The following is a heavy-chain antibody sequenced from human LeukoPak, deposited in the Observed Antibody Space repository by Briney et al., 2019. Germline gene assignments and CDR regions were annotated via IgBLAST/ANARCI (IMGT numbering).Heavy chain of an antibody. CDR2: IRYDGSKQ. D-gene: IGHD6-13*01. Sequence: GGSLRLSCEASGFTFSTEWMGWVRQAPGKGLEWVAVIRYDGSKQNYEDSVKGRFIISRDNSKNTLYVQMNSLRAEDTAVYYCARSAAVGGQNNWFDPWGQGTLVTVSS. CDR3: ARSAAVGGQNNWFDP. CDR1: GFTFSTEW. V-gene: IGHV3-33*08. J-gene: IGHJ5*02.